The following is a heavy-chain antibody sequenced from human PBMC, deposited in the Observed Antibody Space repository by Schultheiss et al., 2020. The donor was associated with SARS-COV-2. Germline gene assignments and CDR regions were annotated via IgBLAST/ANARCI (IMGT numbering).Heavy chain of an antibody. CDR1: GYTFTGYY. CDR2: VNPRGGST. D-gene: IGHD5-18*01. J-gene: IGHJ6*02. CDR3: ARGDSYSYGYSYYYYGMDV. V-gene: IGHV1-46*01. Sequence: ASVKVSCKVSGYTFTGYYMHWVRQAPGQGLEWMGWVNPRGGSTRFAQKFQGRVTITADESTSTAYMELSSLRSEDTAVYYCARGDSYSYGYSYYYYGMDVWGQGTTVTVSS.